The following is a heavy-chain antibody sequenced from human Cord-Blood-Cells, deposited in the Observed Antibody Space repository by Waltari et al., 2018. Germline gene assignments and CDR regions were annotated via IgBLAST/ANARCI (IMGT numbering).Heavy chain of an antibody. Sequence: EVQLVESGGGLVQPGGSLRLSCAASGFPVSSNYMSWVRQVPGKGLEWVSVIYSGGSTYYADSVKGRFTISRHNSKNTLYLQMNSLRAEDTAVYYCARDRRAAGTAFDIWGQGTMVTVSS. D-gene: IGHD6-13*01. V-gene: IGHV3-53*04. CDR2: IYSGGST. CDR1: GFPVSSNY. CDR3: ARDRRAAGTAFDI. J-gene: IGHJ3*02.